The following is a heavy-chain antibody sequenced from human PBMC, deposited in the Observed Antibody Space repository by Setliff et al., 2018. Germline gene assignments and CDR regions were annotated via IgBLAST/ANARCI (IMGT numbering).Heavy chain of an antibody. V-gene: IGHV1-69*06. J-gene: IGHJ4*02. CDR2: IIPIFGTA. CDR1: GYTFTSYA. Sequence: GASVKVSCKASGYTFTSYAMNWVRQAPGQGLEWMGRIIPIFGTANYAQKFQGRVTITADKSTSTAYMELSSLRSEDTAVYYCARGGSYYDSSGPIDDYWGQGTLVTVSS. CDR3: ARGGSYYDSSGPIDDY. D-gene: IGHD3-22*01.